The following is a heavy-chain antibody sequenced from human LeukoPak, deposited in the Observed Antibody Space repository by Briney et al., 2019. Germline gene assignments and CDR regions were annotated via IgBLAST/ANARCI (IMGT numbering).Heavy chain of an antibody. J-gene: IGHJ1*01. CDR2: IKQDGSEK. D-gene: IGHD3-10*01. CDR1: GFTFSSYW. V-gene: IGHV3-7*04. Sequence: GGSLRLSCVASGFTFSSYWMSWVRQAPGKGLEWVANIKQDGSEKYYVDSVKGRFTISRDNAKNSLYLQMNSLRAEDTAVYYCARAKVTMVRGVIRTSEYFQHWGQGTPVTVSS. CDR3: ARAKVTMVRGVIRTSEYFQH.